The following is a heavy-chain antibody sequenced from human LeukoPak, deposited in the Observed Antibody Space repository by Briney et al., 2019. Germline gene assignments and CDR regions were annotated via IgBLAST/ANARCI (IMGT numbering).Heavy chain of an antibody. D-gene: IGHD1-26*01. CDR3: APGSYFDY. J-gene: IGHJ4*02. V-gene: IGHV3-23*01. CDR1: GFTFSSYA. CDR2: LSANDGTT. Sequence: GGSLRLSCAASGFTFSSYAMSWVRQAPGKGLEWVSGLSANDGTTYYADSMKGRFTISRDDSKNTLYLQMNNLRVEDTAVYYCAPGSYFDYWGQGTLVTVSS.